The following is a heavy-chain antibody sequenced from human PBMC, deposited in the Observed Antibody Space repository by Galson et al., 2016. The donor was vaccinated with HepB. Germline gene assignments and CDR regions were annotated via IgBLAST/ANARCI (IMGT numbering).Heavy chain of an antibody. Sequence: SETLSLTCGVDGLTFTGYFWSWMRQVPGKGLEWLGEIHHTGSTNYNPSVESRISITVDTSKRQFSLTLTSVTAADTALYYCAADLWAAHRPYFDFWGQGSLVAVSS. CDR1: GLTFTGYF. J-gene: IGHJ4*02. CDR2: IHHTGST. V-gene: IGHV4-34*08. D-gene: IGHD3-16*01. CDR3: AADLWAAHRPYFDF.